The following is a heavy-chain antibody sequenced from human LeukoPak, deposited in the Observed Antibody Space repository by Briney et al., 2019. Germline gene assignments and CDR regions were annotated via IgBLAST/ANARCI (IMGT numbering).Heavy chain of an antibody. J-gene: IGHJ5*02. CDR1: GYSISSGYY. CDR3: ARPVYGSSAGNWFDP. D-gene: IGHD1-26*01. CDR2: IYHSGST. Sequence: SETLSLTCAVSGYSISSGYYWGWIRQPPGKGLEWIGSIYHSGSTYYNPSLKSRVTISVDTSKNQFSLKLSSLTAADTAVYYCARPVYGSSAGNWFDPWGQGTLVTVSS. V-gene: IGHV4-38-2*01.